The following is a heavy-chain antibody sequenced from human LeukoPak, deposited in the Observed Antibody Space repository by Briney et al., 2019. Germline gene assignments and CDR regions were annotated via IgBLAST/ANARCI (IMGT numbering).Heavy chain of an antibody. CDR3: AADLRDSSSWYVRSY. CDR2: SVVDSGNT. Sequence: GASVKVSCKASGFTFTSSAVQWVRQARGQRPKGIGWSVVDSGNTNYAQKFQERVTITRDMSTSTAYMELSGLRSEDTAVYYCAADLRDSSSWYVRSYWGQGTLVTVSS. CDR1: GFTFTSSA. D-gene: IGHD6-13*01. J-gene: IGHJ4*02. V-gene: IGHV1-58*01.